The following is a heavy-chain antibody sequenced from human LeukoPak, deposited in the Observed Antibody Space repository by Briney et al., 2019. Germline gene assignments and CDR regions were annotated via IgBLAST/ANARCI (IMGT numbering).Heavy chain of an antibody. CDR3: AKDGGFDYDSSGYSHFDY. J-gene: IGHJ4*02. CDR2: IQYDGSNK. Sequence: PGGSLRLSCATSGFTFSRYGMHWVRQAPGKGLEWVAFIQYDGSNKYGDSVKGRFTISRDNSKNTLYLQMNSLRPEDMAVYYCAKDGGFDYDSSGYSHFDYWGQGTLVTASS. D-gene: IGHD3-22*01. CDR1: GFTFSRYG. V-gene: IGHV3-30*02.